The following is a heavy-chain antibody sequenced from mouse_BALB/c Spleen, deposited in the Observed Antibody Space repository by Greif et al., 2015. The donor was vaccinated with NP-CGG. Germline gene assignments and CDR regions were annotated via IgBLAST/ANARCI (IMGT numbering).Heavy chain of an antibody. CDR2: ISSGGSYT. Sequence: EVMLVESGGDLVKTGGSLKLSCAASGFTFSSYGMSWVRQTPDKRLEWVATISSGGSYTYYPDSVKGRFTISRDNAKNTLYLQMSSLKSEDTAMYYCARLSSLLLYYFDYWGQGTTLTVSS. CDR3: ARLSSLLLYYFDY. J-gene: IGHJ2*01. CDR1: GFTFSSYG. D-gene: IGHD1-2*01. V-gene: IGHV5-6*01.